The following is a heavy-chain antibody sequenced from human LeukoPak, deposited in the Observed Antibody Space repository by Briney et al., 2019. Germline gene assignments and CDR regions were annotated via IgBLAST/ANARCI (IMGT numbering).Heavy chain of an antibody. Sequence: SETLSLTCTVSGGSIDSYYWSWIRQPPGKGLEWIGYIYYTGSTEYHPSLKSRVTISLDTSKNQFSLKLTSVPAADTGVYYCARVYQSAEYYFDYWGQGNLVSVSS. CDR1: GGSIDSYY. D-gene: IGHD2-2*01. CDR3: ARVYQSAEYYFDY. CDR2: IYYTGST. V-gene: IGHV4-59*01. J-gene: IGHJ4*02.